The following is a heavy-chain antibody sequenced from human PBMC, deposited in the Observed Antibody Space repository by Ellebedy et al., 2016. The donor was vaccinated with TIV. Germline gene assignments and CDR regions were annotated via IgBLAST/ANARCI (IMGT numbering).Heavy chain of an antibody. J-gene: IGHJ4*02. CDR1: GFIFSTYS. CDR3: ARRGNYYRALGY. V-gene: IGHV3-21*01. Sequence: GESLKLSXSASGFIFSTYSMNWVRQAQGKGLEWVSAINSVSRYTYYADSMKGRFTIYRDNAKNSLYLQMNSLRAEDTAVYYCARRGNYYRALGYWGQGTLVTVSS. D-gene: IGHD1-26*01. CDR2: INSVSRYT.